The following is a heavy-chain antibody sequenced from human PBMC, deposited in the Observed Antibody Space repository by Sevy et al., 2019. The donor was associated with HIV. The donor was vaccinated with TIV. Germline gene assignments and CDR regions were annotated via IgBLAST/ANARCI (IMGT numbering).Heavy chain of an antibody. V-gene: IGHV3-30*18. Sequence: GGSLRLSCAASGFTFGTFGMHWVRQAPGKGLEWVAVISYDGSSKYYGDSAKGRFIISRDNSKNTLYLQMSSLRPEDTAMYYCAKDFTGYNGMDVWGQGTTVTVSS. J-gene: IGHJ6*02. CDR2: ISYDGSSK. CDR1: GFTFGTFG. D-gene: IGHD3-9*01. CDR3: AKDFTGYNGMDV.